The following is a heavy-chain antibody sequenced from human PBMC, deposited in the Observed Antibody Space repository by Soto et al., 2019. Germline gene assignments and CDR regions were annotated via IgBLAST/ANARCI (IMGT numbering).Heavy chain of an antibody. CDR1: GYTLTELS. Sequence: ASVKVSGKVSGYTLTELSMHWVLQAPGKGLEWMGGFDPEDGETIYAQKFQGRVTMTEDTSTDAAYMELSSLRSEDTAVYYCATPRVGSPPGDAFDIWGQGTMVTVSS. CDR2: FDPEDGET. D-gene: IGHD2-8*01. V-gene: IGHV1-24*01. CDR3: ATPRVGSPPGDAFDI. J-gene: IGHJ3*02.